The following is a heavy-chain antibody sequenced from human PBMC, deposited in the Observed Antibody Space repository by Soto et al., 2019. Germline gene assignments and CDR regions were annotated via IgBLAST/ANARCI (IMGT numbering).Heavy chain of an antibody. J-gene: IGHJ4*02. Sequence: EVQLLESGGGLVQPGGSLRLSCTASGFTFSNSAMTWVRQAPGKGLEWVSIISAAGRSAYHADSVKGRFTISRDNSKNTLSLRMTSLRAEDTAVYYCAKDGHWLDVLLDSWGQGTLVTVSS. CDR3: AKDGHWLDVLLDS. CDR1: GFTFSNSA. V-gene: IGHV3-23*01. D-gene: IGHD6-19*01. CDR2: ISAAGRSA.